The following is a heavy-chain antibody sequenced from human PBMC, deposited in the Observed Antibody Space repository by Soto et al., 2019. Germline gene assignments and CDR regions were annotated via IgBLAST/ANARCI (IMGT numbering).Heavy chain of an antibody. V-gene: IGHV1-2*02. D-gene: IGHD3-3*01. CDR1: GYPVTAYY. CDR2: INPATGAA. CDR3: ARGGGVGVAGSAAFDM. J-gene: IGHJ3*02. Sequence: QLHLVQSGAVVKKPGASVTVSCSASGYPVTAYYMHWVRQAPGRGLEWMGGINPATGAAKYTQTFQGRVTRTRETSTSTVFMELSGLTSGDTAVFYCARGGGVGVAGSAAFDMWGQGTLVTVSP.